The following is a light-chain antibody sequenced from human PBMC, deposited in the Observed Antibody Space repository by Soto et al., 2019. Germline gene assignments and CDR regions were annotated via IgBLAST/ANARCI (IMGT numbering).Light chain of an antibody. CDR1: QSVTSY. Sequence: DVQMTQSPSSLSASVGDSLTLTXRASQSVTSYLNWYQQKPGKAPKLPIYAASTLQSGVPSRFSGSGSGTEFTLTIISLQPEDFATYYCQQSYRFPKTFGRGTKVDIK. V-gene: IGKV1-39*01. CDR2: AAS. J-gene: IGKJ1*01. CDR3: QQSYRFPKT.